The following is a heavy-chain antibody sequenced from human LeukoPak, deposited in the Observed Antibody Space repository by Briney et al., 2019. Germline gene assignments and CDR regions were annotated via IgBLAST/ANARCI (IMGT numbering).Heavy chain of an antibody. D-gene: IGHD1-14*01. Sequence: SETLSLTCTVSGGSISSGGYYWSWIRQHPGKGLEWIGYIYYSGSTNYNPSLKSRVTISVDTSKNQFSLKLSSVTAADTAVYYCARDGGNPGDHWFDPWGQGTLVTVSS. J-gene: IGHJ5*02. V-gene: IGHV4-31*03. CDR2: IYYSGST. CDR3: ARDGGNPGDHWFDP. CDR1: GGSISSGGYY.